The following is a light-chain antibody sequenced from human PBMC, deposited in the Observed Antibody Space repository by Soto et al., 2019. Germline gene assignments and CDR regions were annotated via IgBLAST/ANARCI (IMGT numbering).Light chain of an antibody. J-gene: IGKJ1*01. Sequence: EIVLTQSPGTLSVSPGERATLSCSASQSVSSNYITWYQQKPGQAHRRLTFGASRRATGIPDRFSGSESATDFTLTISRLEPEDFEVYYCQPYGSSPSTFGQGTKV. CDR3: QPYGSSPST. V-gene: IGKV3-20*01. CDR2: GAS. CDR1: QSVSSNY.